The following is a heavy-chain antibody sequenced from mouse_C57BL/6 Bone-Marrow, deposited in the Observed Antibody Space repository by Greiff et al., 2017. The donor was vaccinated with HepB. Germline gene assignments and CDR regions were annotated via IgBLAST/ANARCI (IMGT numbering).Heavy chain of an antibody. J-gene: IGHJ3*01. Sequence: VQLQQSGPELVKPGASVKISCKASGYTFTDYYMNWVKQSHGKSLEWIGDINPNNGGTSYNQKFKGKATLTVDKSSSTAYMELRSLPSEDSAVYYCARDDYGRAWFAYWGQGTLVTVSA. CDR3: ARDDYGRAWFAY. CDR1: GYTFTDYY. CDR2: INPNNGGT. V-gene: IGHV1-26*01. D-gene: IGHD2-4*01.